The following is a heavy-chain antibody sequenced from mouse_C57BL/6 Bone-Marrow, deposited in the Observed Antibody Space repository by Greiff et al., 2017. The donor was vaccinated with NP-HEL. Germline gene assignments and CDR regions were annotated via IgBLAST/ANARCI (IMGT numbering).Heavy chain of an antibody. Sequence: EVQLQQSGPELVKPGASVKISCKASGYTFTDYYMNWVKQSHGKSLEWIGDINPNNGGTSYNQKFKGKATLTVDKSSSTAYMELRSLTSEDSAVYYCARGNYGSSYLYYAMDYWGQGTSVTVSS. J-gene: IGHJ4*01. CDR1: GYTFTDYY. CDR2: INPNNGGT. V-gene: IGHV1-26*01. CDR3: ARGNYGSSYLYYAMDY. D-gene: IGHD1-1*01.